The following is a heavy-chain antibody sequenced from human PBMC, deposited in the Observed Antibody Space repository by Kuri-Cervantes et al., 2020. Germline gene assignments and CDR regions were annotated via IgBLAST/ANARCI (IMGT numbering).Heavy chain of an antibody. CDR3: AREGSTVTTGYYYYGMDV. CDR2: IWYDGSNK. D-gene: IGHD4-17*01. Sequence: GESLKVSCAASGFTFSSYGMHWVRQAPGKGLEWVAVIWYDGSNKYYADSVKGRFTISRDNSKNTLYLQMNSLRAEDTAVYYCAREGSTVTTGYYYYGMDVWGQGTTVTVSS. CDR1: GFTFSSYG. V-gene: IGHV3-33*01. J-gene: IGHJ6*02.